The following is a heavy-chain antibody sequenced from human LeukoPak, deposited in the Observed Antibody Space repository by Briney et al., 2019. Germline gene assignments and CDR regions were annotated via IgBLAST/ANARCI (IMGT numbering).Heavy chain of an antibody. CDR2: IHPHGSEE. CDR1: GFTFSRFW. J-gene: IGHJ6*03. D-gene: IGHD2-21*02. CDR3: IILTLVTAPRHYMDV. V-gene: IGHV3-7*01. Sequence: GGSLSLSCAAPGFTFSRFWMTWVRQAPGKGLEWVANIHPHGSEEYYVDSVKGRFTISRDNAKNSLYLQMDSLRAEDTAVYYCIILTLVTAPRHYMDVWGKGTTVTVSS.